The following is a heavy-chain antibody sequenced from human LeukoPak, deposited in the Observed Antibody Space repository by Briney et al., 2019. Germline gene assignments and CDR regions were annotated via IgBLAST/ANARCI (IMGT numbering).Heavy chain of an antibody. CDR2: INPNSGGT. D-gene: IGHD6-19*01. V-gene: IGHV1-2*02. J-gene: IGHJ3*02. Sequence: ASVKVSCKASGYTFTGYYMHWVRQAPGQGLEWMGWINPNSGGTNYAQKFQGRVTMTRDTSISTAYMELSRLRSDDTAVYYCASRGSLGYSSGWYYSSRAFDIWGQGTMVTVSS. CDR3: ASRGSLGYSSGWYYSSRAFDI. CDR1: GYTFTGYY.